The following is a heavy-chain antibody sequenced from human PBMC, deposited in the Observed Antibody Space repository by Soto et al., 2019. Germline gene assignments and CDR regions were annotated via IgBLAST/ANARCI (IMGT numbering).Heavy chain of an antibody. CDR1: GFTFSSYA. CDR3: VKVLITMVRRVMGGTFDY. D-gene: IGHD3-10*01. CDR2: ISSNGGST. Sequence: PGGSLRLSCSASGFTFSSYAMHWVRQAPGKXLEYVSAISSNGGSTYYADSVKGRFTISRDNSKNTLYLQMSSLRAEDTAVYYCVKVLITMVRRVMGGTFDYWGQGTLVTVSS. J-gene: IGHJ4*02. V-gene: IGHV3-64D*06.